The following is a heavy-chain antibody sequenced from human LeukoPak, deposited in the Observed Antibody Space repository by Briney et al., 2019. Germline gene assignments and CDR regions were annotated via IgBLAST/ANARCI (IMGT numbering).Heavy chain of an antibody. CDR3: AKDGCSSTSCPYYYYYYYMDV. CDR2: IRYDGSNK. J-gene: IGHJ6*03. Sequence: GGSLRLSCAASGFTFSSYGMHWVRQAPGKGLEWVAFIRYDGSNKYYADSVKGRFTISGDNSKNTLYLQMNSLRAEDTAVYYCAKDGCSSTSCPYYYYYYYMDVWGKGTTVTVSS. D-gene: IGHD2-2*01. CDR1: GFTFSSYG. V-gene: IGHV3-30*02.